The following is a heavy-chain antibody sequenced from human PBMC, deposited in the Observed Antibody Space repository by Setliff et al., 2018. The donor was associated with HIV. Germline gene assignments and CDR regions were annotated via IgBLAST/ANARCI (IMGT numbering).Heavy chain of an antibody. Sequence: PGGSLRLSCAASGFAFSTYGMHWVRQAPGKGLEWVTFIEHDGSKKFYADSVKGRFTISRDNSKNTLYLQMNSLRVEDTAVYYCATDRAVVGDTGSLDSWGQGTLVTVSS. CDR1: GFAFSTYG. CDR3: ATDRAVVGDTGSLDS. CDR2: IEHDGSKK. V-gene: IGHV3-30*02. J-gene: IGHJ4*02. D-gene: IGHD1-26*01.